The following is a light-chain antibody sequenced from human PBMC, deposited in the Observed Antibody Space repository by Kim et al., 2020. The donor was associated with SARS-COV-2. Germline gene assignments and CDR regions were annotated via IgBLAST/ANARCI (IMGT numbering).Light chain of an antibody. Sequence: IMTQSPLSLPVTLGQPASISCRSSQSPIYSDGDIYLSWFHQRPGLSPRRLIYKVSHRDSGVPDRFSGSGSGTDFTLRISRVEAEDVGVYFCFHDTHWPMYTFGQGTKLEI. V-gene: IGKV2-30*01. CDR2: KVS. J-gene: IGKJ2*01. CDR1: QSPIYSDGDIY. CDR3: FHDTHWPMYT.